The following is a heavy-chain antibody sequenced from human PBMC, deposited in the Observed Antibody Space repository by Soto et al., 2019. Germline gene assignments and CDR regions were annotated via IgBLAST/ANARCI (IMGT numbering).Heavy chain of an antibody. J-gene: IGHJ5*02. CDR2: INHSGST. Sequence: PSETLSLTCAVYGGSFSGYYWSWIRQPPGKGLEWIGEINHSGSTNYNPSLKSRLTISVDTSKNQFSLKLSSVTAADTAVYYCARCSSGWYNWFAPWGQGTLVTVSS. CDR1: GGSFSGYY. V-gene: IGHV4-34*01. CDR3: ARCSSGWYNWFAP. D-gene: IGHD6-19*01.